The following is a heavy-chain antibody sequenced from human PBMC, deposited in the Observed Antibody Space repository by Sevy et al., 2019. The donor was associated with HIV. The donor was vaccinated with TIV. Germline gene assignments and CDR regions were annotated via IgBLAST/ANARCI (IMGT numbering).Heavy chain of an antibody. D-gene: IGHD3-10*01. CDR1: GGSFNDFY. J-gene: IGHJ4*02. CDR2: IYYNGTT. V-gene: IGHV4-59*01. CDR3: ARGKVLFDH. Sequence: SETLSLTCTVSGGSFNDFYWSWIRQSPGRGLEGIGYIYYNGTTNSNPSLRRRVTISTQTSKSQISLWLNSVTAAETAVYYCARGKVLFDHWGQGIVVTVSS.